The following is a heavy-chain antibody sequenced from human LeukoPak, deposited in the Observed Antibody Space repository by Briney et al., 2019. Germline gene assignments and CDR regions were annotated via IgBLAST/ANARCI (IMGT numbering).Heavy chain of an antibody. D-gene: IGHD5-18*01. CDR2: MSFDGSNK. V-gene: IGHV3-30*18. J-gene: IGHJ5*02. Sequence: GGSLRLSCAASGFTFSSYGMHWVCQAPNKGPEWISFMSFDGSNKYYAVSVKGRFTISRDNSKNTLFLQMNSLKLEDTAVYYCAKDPARVYRYGYGDVQPRWFDPWGLGTLVTVSS. CDR3: AKDPARVYRYGYGDVQPRWFDP. CDR1: GFTFSSYG.